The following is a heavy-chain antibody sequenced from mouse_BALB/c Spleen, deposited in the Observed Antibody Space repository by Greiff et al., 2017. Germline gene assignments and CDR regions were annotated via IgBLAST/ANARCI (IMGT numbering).Heavy chain of an antibody. CDR3: TRSRGYDAGAWFAY. V-gene: IGHV1S22*01. J-gene: IGHJ3*01. D-gene: IGHD2-2*01. Sequence: LQQPGSELVRPGASVKLSCKASGYTFTSYWMHWVKQRPGQGLEWIGNIYPGSGSTNYDEKFKSKATLTVDTSSSTAYMQLSSLTSEDSAVYYCTRSRGYDAGAWFAYWGQGTLVTVSA. CDR1: GYTFTSYW. CDR2: IYPGSGST.